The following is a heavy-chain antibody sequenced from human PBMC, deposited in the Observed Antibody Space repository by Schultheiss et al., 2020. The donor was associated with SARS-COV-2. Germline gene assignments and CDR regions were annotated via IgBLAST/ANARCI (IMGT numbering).Heavy chain of an antibody. V-gene: IGHV4-61*01. CDR3: ARAPLETVTSDDAFDI. J-gene: IGHJ3*02. CDR2: IYYSGST. CDR1: GGSVSSGSYY. Sequence: SQTLSLTCTVSGGSVSSGSYYWSWIRQPPGKGLEWIGYIYYSGSTNYNPSLKSRVTISVDTSKNQFSLKLSSVTAADTAVYYCARAPLETVTSDDAFDIWGQGTTVTVSS. D-gene: IGHD4-11*01.